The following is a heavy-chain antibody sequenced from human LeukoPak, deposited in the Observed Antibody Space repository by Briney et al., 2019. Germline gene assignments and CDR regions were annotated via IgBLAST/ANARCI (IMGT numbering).Heavy chain of an antibody. V-gene: IGHV3-48*01. CDR3: ARDDLGTSYFYYGMDV. CDR2: ISSGGSTI. J-gene: IGHJ6*02. CDR1: GFTFSDYS. D-gene: IGHD3/OR15-3a*01. Sequence: GGSLRLSCTASGFTFSDYSMNWVRQAPGKGLEWISYISSGGSTIYYADSVKGRFTISRDNAKKSLYMDMNSLRAEDTAVYYCARDDLGTSYFYYGMDVWGQGTTVTVSS.